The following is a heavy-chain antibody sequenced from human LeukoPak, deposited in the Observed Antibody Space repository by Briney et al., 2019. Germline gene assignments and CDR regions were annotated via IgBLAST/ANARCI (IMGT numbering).Heavy chain of an antibody. Sequence: TGGSLRLSCAASGFIFDSYVMNWVRQAPGKGLEWVSTIGGTGRTTYYADSVKGRFTISRDNSKNTVFLQMNSLRADDTALYYCASYCNSGSCFRSFLYWGQGTLVTVSS. V-gene: IGHV3-23*01. D-gene: IGHD2-15*01. CDR3: ASYCNSGSCFRSFLY. CDR1: GFIFDSYV. CDR2: IGGTGRTT. J-gene: IGHJ4*02.